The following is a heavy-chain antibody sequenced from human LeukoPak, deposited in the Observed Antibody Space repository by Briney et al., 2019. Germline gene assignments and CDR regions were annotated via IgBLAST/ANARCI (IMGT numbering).Heavy chain of an antibody. J-gene: IGHJ4*02. CDR1: GFTFSSYG. CDR2: IRYDGSNK. Sequence: GGSLRLSCAASGFTFSSYGMHWVRQAPGKGLEWVAFIRYDGSNKYYADSVKGRFTISRDNSKNTLYLQMNSLRAEDTAVYYCARDPSLVVVTAYYFDYWGQGTLVTVSS. D-gene: IGHD2-21*02. CDR3: ARDPSLVVVTAYYFDY. V-gene: IGHV3-30*02.